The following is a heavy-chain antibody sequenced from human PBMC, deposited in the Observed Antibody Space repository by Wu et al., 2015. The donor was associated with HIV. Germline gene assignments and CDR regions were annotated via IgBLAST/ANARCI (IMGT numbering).Heavy chain of an antibody. Sequence: QVQLVQSGAEVKKPGSSVKVSCKASGGTFSSYAISWVRQAPGQGLEWMGGIIPIFGTANYAQKFQGRVTITTDESTSTAYMELSSLRSEDTAVYYCARRSQYYYGSGSPYYGMDVWGQGDHGHRLL. CDR2: IIPIFGTA. CDR3: ARRSQYYYGSGSPYYGMDV. CDR1: GGTFSSYA. D-gene: IGHD3-10*01. V-gene: IGHV1-69*05. J-gene: IGHJ6*02.